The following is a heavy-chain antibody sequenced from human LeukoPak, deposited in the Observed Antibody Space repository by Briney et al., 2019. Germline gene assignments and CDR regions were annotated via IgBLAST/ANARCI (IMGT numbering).Heavy chain of an antibody. D-gene: IGHD6-13*01. V-gene: IGHV3-30-3*01. CDR1: GFTFSSYA. J-gene: IGHJ6*02. CDR3: ARVGGGSSWYDTLYYYYGMDV. CDR2: ISYDGSNK. Sequence: GRSLRLSCAASGFTFSSYAMHWVRQAPGKGLEWVAVISYDGSNKYYADSVKGRFTISRDNSKNTLYLQMNSLRAEDTAVYYCARVGGGSSWYDTLYYYYGMDVLGQGTTVTVSS.